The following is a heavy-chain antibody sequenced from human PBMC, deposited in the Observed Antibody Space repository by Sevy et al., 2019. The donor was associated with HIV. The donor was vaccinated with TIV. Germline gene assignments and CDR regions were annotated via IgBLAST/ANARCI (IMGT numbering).Heavy chain of an antibody. CDR1: IDSISSYS. CDR3: ARAKYYSSGTSYYMDV. V-gene: IGHV4-59*01. J-gene: IGHJ6*03. D-gene: IGHD3-10*01. CDR2: VYNSGTT. Sequence: SETPSLTCTVSIDSISSYSWSWIRQPPGKGLEWIGHVYNSGTTNYNPSLKSRVTISVDTSKNQISLKLNSVTAADTAVYYCARAKYYSSGTSYYMDVWGKGTTVTVSS.